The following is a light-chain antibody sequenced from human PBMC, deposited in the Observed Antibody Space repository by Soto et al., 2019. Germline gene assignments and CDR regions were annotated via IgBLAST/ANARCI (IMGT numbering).Light chain of an antibody. CDR2: GTS. Sequence: EVVLTQSPATLSLSPGERATLSCSASQSVSSTYLAWYQQQPGQAPRLLMSGTSNRATGTPDRFSGSGSGTDFTLTISSLQSEDFALYFCQQYGGSPITFGLGTRLEIK. CDR1: QSVSSTY. CDR3: QQYGGSPIT. V-gene: IGKV3-20*01. J-gene: IGKJ5*01.